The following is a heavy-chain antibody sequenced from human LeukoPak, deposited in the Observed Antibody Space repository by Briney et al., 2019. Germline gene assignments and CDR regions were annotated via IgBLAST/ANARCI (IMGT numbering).Heavy chain of an antibody. CDR3: ARASTVLRFIDY. Sequence: ASVKVSCKASGYTFTSYGISWVRQAPGQGLEWMGWISAYNGNTNYAQKLQGRVTMTTDTSTSTAYMELSSLRSEDTAVYYCARASTVLRFIDYWGQGTLVTVSS. J-gene: IGHJ4*02. CDR1: GYTFTSYG. V-gene: IGHV1-18*01. D-gene: IGHD3-3*01. CDR2: ISAYNGNT.